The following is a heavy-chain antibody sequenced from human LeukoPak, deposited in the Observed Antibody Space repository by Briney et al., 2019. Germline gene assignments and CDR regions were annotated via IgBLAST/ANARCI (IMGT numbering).Heavy chain of an antibody. CDR3: ARAKRNGFDI. J-gene: IGHJ3*02. CDR1: GFTFSNYS. V-gene: IGHV3-48*01. Sequence: GGSLRLSCAASGFTFSNYSMNWVRQAPGKGLEWVSYISSSSSTIYYADSAKGRFTISRDNAKNSLYLQMNSLRAEDTAVYYCARAKRNGFDIWGQGTMVTVSS. CDR2: ISSSSSTI.